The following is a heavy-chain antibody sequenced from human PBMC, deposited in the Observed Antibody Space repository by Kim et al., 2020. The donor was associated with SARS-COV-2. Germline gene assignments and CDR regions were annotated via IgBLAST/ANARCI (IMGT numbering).Heavy chain of an antibody. J-gene: IGHJ6*01. Sequence: SETLSLTCAVYGGSFSGYYWSWIRQPPGKGLEWIGEINHSGSTNYNPSLKSRVTISVDTSKNQFSLKLSSVTAADTAVYYCARGQTVMVRGVNPPYYYYG. CDR2: INHSGST. CDR1: GGSFSGYY. D-gene: IGHD3-10*01. V-gene: IGHV4-34*01. CDR3: ARGQTVMVRGVNPPYYYYG.